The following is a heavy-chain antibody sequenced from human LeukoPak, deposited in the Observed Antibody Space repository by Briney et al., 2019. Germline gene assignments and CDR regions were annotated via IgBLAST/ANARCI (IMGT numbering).Heavy chain of an antibody. CDR3: AKGGYCSSTSCYFGPNYGMDV. D-gene: IGHD2-2*01. J-gene: IGHJ6*04. Sequence: PGGSLRLSCAASGFTFSSYAMSWVRQAPGKGLEWVSAISGSGGSTYYADSVKGRFTISRDNSKNTLYLQMNSLRAEGTAVYYCAKGGYCSSTSCYFGPNYGMDVWGKGTTVTVSS. V-gene: IGHV3-23*01. CDR1: GFTFSSYA. CDR2: ISGSGGST.